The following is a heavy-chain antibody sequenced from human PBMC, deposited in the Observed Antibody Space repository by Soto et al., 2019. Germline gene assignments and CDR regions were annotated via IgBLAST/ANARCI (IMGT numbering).Heavy chain of an antibody. CDR1: GFTFSSYA. D-gene: IGHD3-22*01. V-gene: IGHV3-23*01. CDR2: ISGSDGRT. J-gene: IGHJ4*02. Sequence: EVQLLESGGGLVQPGGSLRLSCAASGFTFSSYAMSWVRQAPGKGLEWVSVISGSDGRTYYADSVKGRFTISRDNSKNTLFLQMNSLRAEDTAVYYCAKATYDTTFYTSSFDSWGQGTLVTVSS. CDR3: AKATYDTTFYTSSFDS.